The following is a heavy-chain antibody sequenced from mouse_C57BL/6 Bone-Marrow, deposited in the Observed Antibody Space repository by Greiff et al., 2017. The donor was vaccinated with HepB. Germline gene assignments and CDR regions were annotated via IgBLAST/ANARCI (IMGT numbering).Heavy chain of an antibody. Sequence: EVKLVESGGGLVKPGGSLKLSCAASGFTFSSYAMSWVRQTPEKRLEWVATISDGGSYTYYPDNVKGRFTISRDNAKNNLYLQMSHLKSEDTAMYYCARYYGSSYDWYFDVWGTGTTVTVSS. D-gene: IGHD1-1*01. CDR2: ISDGGSYT. V-gene: IGHV5-4*03. CDR1: GFTFSSYA. CDR3: ARYYGSSYDWYFDV. J-gene: IGHJ1*03.